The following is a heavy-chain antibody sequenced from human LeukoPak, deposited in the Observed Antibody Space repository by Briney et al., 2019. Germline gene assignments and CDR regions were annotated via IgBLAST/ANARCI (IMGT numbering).Heavy chain of an antibody. CDR2: INPNSGGT. V-gene: IGHV1-2*02. Sequence: ASVKVSCKASGYTFTGYYMHWVRQAPGQGLEWMGWINPNSGGTNYAQKFQGRVTMTRDTFISTAYMELSRLRSDDTAVYYCARPYGDYVGYFQHWGQGTLVTVSS. J-gene: IGHJ1*01. CDR1: GYTFTGYY. D-gene: IGHD4-17*01. CDR3: ARPYGDYVGYFQH.